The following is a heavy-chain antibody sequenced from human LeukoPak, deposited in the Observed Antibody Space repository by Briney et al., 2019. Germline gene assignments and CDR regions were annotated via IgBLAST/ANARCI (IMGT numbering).Heavy chain of an antibody. D-gene: IGHD3-10*01. Sequence: QPGGSLRLSCAASGFTFSNYWMSWVRQAPGKGLEWVAVISNDGSNKYYADSVKGRFTISRDNSKNTLYLQMNSLRAEDTAVYYCAKGRGAFDTWGQGTMVTVSS. CDR2: ISNDGSNK. J-gene: IGHJ3*02. V-gene: IGHV3-30*18. CDR3: AKGRGAFDT. CDR1: GFTFSNYW.